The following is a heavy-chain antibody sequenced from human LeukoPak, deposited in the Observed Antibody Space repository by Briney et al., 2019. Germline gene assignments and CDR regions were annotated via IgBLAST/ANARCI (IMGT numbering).Heavy chain of an antibody. CDR3: ARAPYPYGSGSHHYFDY. J-gene: IGHJ4*02. D-gene: IGHD3-10*01. CDR1: GFTFSSYG. CDR2: ISTSSHYI. V-gene: IGHV3-21*01. Sequence: GGSLRLSCAASGFTFSSYGMSWVRQAPGKGLEWVSSISTSSHYIYYADSMKGRFTISRDNAKNSLYLQMSSLRAEDTAVYYCARAPYPYGSGSHHYFDYWGQGTLVTVSS.